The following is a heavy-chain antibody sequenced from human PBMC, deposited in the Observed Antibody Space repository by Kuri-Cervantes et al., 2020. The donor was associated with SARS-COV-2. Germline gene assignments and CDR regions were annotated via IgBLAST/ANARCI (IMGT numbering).Heavy chain of an antibody. CDR3: ARSYVRYSSGYYMDV. J-gene: IGHJ6*03. D-gene: IGHD6-19*01. V-gene: IGHV3-21*01. CDR2: ISSSSSYI. CDR1: GFTFSSYS. Sequence: GESLKISCAASGFTFSSYSMNWVRQAPGKGLEWVSSISSSSSYIYYADSVKGRFTISRDNAKNSLYLQMNSLRAEDTAVYYCARSYVRYSSGYYMDVWGKGTTVTVSS.